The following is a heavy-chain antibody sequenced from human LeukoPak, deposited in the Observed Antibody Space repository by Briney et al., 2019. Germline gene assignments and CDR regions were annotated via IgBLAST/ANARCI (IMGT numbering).Heavy chain of an antibody. Sequence: SETLSLTCTVSGGSISTATHYWAWIRQPPGEGLEWIGTIHYTGITYYNPSLKSRVTISVDTSKNQFSLHLGSVTAADTAVYHCTRQLSGTYQWTFDYWGQGTLVPVSS. J-gene: IGHJ4*02. CDR2: IHYTGIT. V-gene: IGHV4-39*01. D-gene: IGHD1-26*01. CDR3: TRQLSGTYQWTFDY. CDR1: GGSISTATHY.